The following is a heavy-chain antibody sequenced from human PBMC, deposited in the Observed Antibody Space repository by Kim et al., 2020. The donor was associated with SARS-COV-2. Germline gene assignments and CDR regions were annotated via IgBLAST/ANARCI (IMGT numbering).Heavy chain of an antibody. V-gene: IGHV3-30*18. J-gene: IGHJ6*02. D-gene: IGHD3-10*01. CDR1: GFTFSSYG. CDR2: ISYDGSNK. Sequence: GGSLRLSCAASGFTFSSYGMHWVRQAPGKGLEWVSVISYDGSNKYYADSVKGRFTISRDNSKNPLYLQMNSLRAEDTAVYYCAKDHCTYYYCSGDAYYYYGRYGWRGARTVTV. CDR3: AKDHCTYYYCSGDAYYYYGRYG.